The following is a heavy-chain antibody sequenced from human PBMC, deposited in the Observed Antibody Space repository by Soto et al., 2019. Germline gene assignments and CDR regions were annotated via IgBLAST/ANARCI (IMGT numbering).Heavy chain of an antibody. D-gene: IGHD6-13*01. CDR1: VDSITTYY. CDR3: ARYSNNWFQTEGMDV. CDR2: IDAGGNT. V-gene: IGHV4-4*07. Sequence: KPSETLSLTCTVSVDSITTYYWSWIRQPAGKGLEWIGRIDAGGNTNYNPSLNSRVTMSIDTSKKQFSLKLTSVTAADTAIYYCARYSNNWFQTEGMDVWGQGTTVTVSS. J-gene: IGHJ6*02.